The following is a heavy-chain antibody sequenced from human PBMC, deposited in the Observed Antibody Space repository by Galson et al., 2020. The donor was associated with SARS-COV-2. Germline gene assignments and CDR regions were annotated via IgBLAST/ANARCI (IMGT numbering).Heavy chain of an antibody. Sequence: ASVKVSCKGSGYRFTGYYMQWVRQAPGQGLEWMGWINPNSGDTKYAQKFQGRVIMTRDTSISSAYMELSRLRSDDTAMYYCARDSRAAFCGDDCYSDYWGQGTLVTVCS. CDR2: INPNSGDT. CDR1: GYRFTGYY. V-gene: IGHV1-2*02. D-gene: IGHD2-21*02. J-gene: IGHJ4*02. CDR3: ARDSRAAFCGDDCYSDY.